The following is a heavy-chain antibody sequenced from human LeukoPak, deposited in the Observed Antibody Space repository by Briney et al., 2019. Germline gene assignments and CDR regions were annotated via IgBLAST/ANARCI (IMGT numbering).Heavy chain of an antibody. CDR2: MNPNSGNT. J-gene: IGHJ6*02. Sequence: ASVKVSCKASGYTFTSYDINWVRQATGQGLEWMGWMNPNSGNTGYAQKFQGRVTMPRNTSISTAYMELSSLRSEDTAVYYCARLYQLLIRENYGMDVWGQGTTVTVSS. CDR1: GYTFTSYD. V-gene: IGHV1-8*01. D-gene: IGHD2-2*01. CDR3: ARLYQLLIRENYGMDV.